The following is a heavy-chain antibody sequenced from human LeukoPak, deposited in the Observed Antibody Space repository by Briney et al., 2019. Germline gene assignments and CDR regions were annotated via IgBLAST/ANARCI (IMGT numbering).Heavy chain of an antibody. CDR1: GFTFSSYG. CDR2: IWYDGSNK. CDR3: ARDPAVVRGTYYYYYYGMDV. V-gene: IGHV3-33*01. Sequence: PGGSLRLSCAASGFTFSSYGMHWVRQAPGKGLEWVAVIWYDGSNKYYADSVKGRFTISRDNSKNTLYLQMNSLRAEDTAVYYCARDPAVVRGTYYYYYYGMDVWGQGTTVTVSS. D-gene: IGHD3-10*01. J-gene: IGHJ6*02.